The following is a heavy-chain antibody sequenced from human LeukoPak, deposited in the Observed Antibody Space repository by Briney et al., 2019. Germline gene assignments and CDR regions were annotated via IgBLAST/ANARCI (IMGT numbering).Heavy chain of an antibody. Sequence: SETLSLTCGVYGGSFSAYYWSWVRQPPGKGLGWIGEIDHSGSANYNSSLKPRVTLSVDTSKKTFSLRLPSVTAADTAVYFCWRVRTSSLLGYFYMDAWGKGATVTVSS. CDR3: WRVRTSSLLGYFYMDA. J-gene: IGHJ6*03. V-gene: IGHV4-34*01. CDR2: IDHSGSA. D-gene: IGHD2-2*01. CDR1: GGSFSAYY.